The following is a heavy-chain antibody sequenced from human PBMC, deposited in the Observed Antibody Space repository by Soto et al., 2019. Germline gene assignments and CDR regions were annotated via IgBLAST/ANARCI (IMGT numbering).Heavy chain of an antibody. V-gene: IGHV1-18*01. Sequence: ASVKVSCKASGYTFTSYGISWVRQAPGQGLEWMGWISAYNGNTNYAQKLQGRVTMTTDTSTSTAYMELRSLRSDDTAVYYCARLLRPTHTYYGILTGYSHDYWGQGTLVTVSS. CDR3: ARLLRPTHTYYGILTGYSHDY. D-gene: IGHD3-9*01. CDR2: ISAYNGNT. CDR1: GYTFTSYG. J-gene: IGHJ4*02.